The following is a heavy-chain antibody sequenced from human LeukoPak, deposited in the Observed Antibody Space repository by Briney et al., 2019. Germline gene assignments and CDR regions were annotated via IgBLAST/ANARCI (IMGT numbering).Heavy chain of an antibody. J-gene: IGHJ4*02. CDR3: TTVHGAGPVNFDH. Sequence: GGSLRLSCTASGFTFNSVWMTWVRQAPGKGLEWVGRIKSRTDGETRDYAAPVKGRFIISRDDSENTLYLQMNSLKTEDTAVYYCTTVHGAGPVNFDHWGQGSLVTVSS. V-gene: IGHV3-15*01. CDR2: IKSRTDGETR. CDR1: GFTFNSVW. D-gene: IGHD3-16*01.